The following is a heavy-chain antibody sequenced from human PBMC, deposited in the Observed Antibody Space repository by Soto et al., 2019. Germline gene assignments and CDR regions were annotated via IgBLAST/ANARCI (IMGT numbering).Heavy chain of an antibody. Sequence: EVQLLESGGGLVQPGGSLRLSCAASGFTFSSYAMSWVRQAPGKGLEWVSAISGSGGSTYYADSVKGRFTISRDNSKNTLYLQMNSLRAEDTAVYYCAKVIVVVPAATEQKYYFDYWGQGTLVTDSS. D-gene: IGHD2-2*01. V-gene: IGHV3-23*01. CDR1: GFTFSSYA. J-gene: IGHJ4*02. CDR2: ISGSGGST. CDR3: AKVIVVVPAATEQKYYFDY.